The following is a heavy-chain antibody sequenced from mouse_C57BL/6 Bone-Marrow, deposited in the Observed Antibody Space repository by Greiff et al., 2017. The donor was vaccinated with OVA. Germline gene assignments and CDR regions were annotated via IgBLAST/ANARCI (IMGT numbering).Heavy chain of an antibody. CDR1: GYTFTSYW. J-gene: IGHJ3*01. V-gene: IGHV1-52*01. D-gene: IGHD2-5*01. CDR2: IDPSDSET. CDR3: ARSGYSNYNPLAY. Sequence: QVQLQQPGAELVRPGSSVKLSCKASGYTFTSYWMHWVKQRPIQGLEWIGNIDPSDSETHYNQKFKDKATLTVDKSSSTAYMQLSSLTSEDSAVYFCARSGYSNYNPLAYWGQGTLVTVSA.